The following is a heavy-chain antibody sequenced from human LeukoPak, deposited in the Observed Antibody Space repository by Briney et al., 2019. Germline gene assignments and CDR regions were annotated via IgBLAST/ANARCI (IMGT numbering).Heavy chain of an antibody. CDR2: IYYSGST. Sequence: SETLSLTCTVSGGSISSSSYYWGWIRQPPGKGLEWIGSIYYSGSTYYNPSLKSRVTISVDTSKNQFSLKLSSVTAADTAVYYCARQSAYYYDSSGYGYWGQGTLVTVSS. V-gene: IGHV4-39*01. CDR1: GGSISSSSYY. CDR3: ARQSAYYYDSSGYGY. J-gene: IGHJ4*02. D-gene: IGHD3-22*01.